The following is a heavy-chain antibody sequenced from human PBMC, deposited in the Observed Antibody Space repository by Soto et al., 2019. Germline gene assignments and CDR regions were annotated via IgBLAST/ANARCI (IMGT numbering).Heavy chain of an antibody. V-gene: IGHV4-34*01. J-gene: IGHJ6*02. CDR2: INHSGST. CDR3: ARGNSYGTYYYGMDV. D-gene: IGHD5-18*01. Sequence: SETLSLTCAVSGGSISGYCWCWIRQPPGKGLEWIGEINHSGSTNYNPSLKKRVTISVDTSKNQFSLKLSSVTAADTAVYYCARGNSYGTYYYGMDVWGQGTTVTVSS. CDR1: GGSISGYC.